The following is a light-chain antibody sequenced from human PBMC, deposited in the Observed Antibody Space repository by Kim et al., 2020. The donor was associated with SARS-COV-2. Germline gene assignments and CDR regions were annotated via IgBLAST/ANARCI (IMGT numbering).Light chain of an antibody. J-gene: IGKJ5*01. CDR1: HYISYY. CDR3: QQSYTIIT. CDR2: AAS. V-gene: IGKV1-39*01. Sequence: SASVGERVTITCRASHYISYYLNWYQQKPGKAPNLLIYAASSLQSGVPSRFSGSGSGTDFTLTISSLQPEDFATYYCQQSYTIITFGQGTRLEIK.